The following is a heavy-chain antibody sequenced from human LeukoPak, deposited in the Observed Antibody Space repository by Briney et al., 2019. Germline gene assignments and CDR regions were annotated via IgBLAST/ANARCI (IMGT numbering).Heavy chain of an antibody. V-gene: IGHV3-23*01. J-gene: IGHJ4*02. CDR3: TKCMTEPGTCYFDE. CDR1: GFSFSNYA. CDR2: IRGSGGAT. Sequence: PGGSLRLSCAASGFSFSNYAMTWVRQSPGKGLEWLAGIRGSGGATYYTDSVWGRFTISRDNSKNTLYLQINNLGADDTALYYCTKCMTEPGTCYFDEWGQGTLVTVSS. D-gene: IGHD1-14*01.